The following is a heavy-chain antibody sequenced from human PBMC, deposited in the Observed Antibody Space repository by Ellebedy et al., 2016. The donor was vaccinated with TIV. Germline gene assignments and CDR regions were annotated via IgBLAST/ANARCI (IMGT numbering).Heavy chain of an antibody. CDR3: ARQHLAPPDEGKNDY. D-gene: IGHD6-13*01. Sequence: GESLKISXAASGFTFSRYAMSWVRQAPGQGLEWVSLITDTGGGSSYTDSVKGRFTISRDNSNNILYLQLSDLRVDDTAIYYCARQHLAPPDEGKNDYWGRGALVTVSS. V-gene: IGHV3-23*01. J-gene: IGHJ4*02. CDR2: ITDTGGGS. CDR1: GFTFSRYA.